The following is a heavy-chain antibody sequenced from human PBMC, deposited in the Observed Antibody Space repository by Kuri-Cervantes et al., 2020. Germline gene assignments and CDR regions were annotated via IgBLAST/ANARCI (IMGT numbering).Heavy chain of an antibody. D-gene: IGHD3-16*01. V-gene: IGHV4-34*01. CDR2: INHSGDT. CDR1: GGSLSDYY. J-gene: IGHJ4*02. Sequence: GSLRLSCAVYGGSLSDYYWTWIRKPPGKGLEWIGKINHSGDTNYIPSLKSRVTISLDTSKNQFSLKMNSVTAADTAVYFCGSRPYHDYVWEFDFWGQGTQVTVSS. CDR3: GSRPYHDYVWEFDF.